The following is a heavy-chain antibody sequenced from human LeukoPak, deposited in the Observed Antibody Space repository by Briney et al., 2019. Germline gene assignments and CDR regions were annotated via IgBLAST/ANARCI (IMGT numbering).Heavy chain of an antibody. Sequence: GGSLRLSCAASGFTFSSYSMNWVRQAPGKGLEWVSYISSSSSTIYYADSVKGRFTISRDNAKNSLYLQMNSLRAEDTAVYYCAREQDLDYWGQGTLVTDSS. V-gene: IGHV3-48*01. J-gene: IGHJ4*02. CDR1: GFTFSSYS. CDR2: ISSSSSTI. CDR3: AREQDLDY.